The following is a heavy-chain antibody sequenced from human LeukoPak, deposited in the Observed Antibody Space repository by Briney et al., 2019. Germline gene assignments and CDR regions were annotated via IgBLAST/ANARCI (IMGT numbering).Heavy chain of an antibody. CDR3: ARAGIAAAGTDAFDI. CDR2: IKYDGSNK. J-gene: IGHJ3*02. Sequence: GGSLRLSCAASGFTFSSYGMHWVRQAPGKGLEWVAFIKYDGSNKHNAESVKGRFTISRDNSKNTLYLQMNSLRAEDTAVYYCARAGIAAAGTDAFDIWGQGTMVTVSS. D-gene: IGHD6-13*01. V-gene: IGHV3-30*02. CDR1: GFTFSSYG.